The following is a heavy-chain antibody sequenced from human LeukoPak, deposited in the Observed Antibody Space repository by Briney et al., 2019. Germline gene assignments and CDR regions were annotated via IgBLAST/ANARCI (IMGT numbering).Heavy chain of an antibody. V-gene: IGHV1-69*06. J-gene: IGHJ5*02. CDR3: ARYPTGDCSSTSCYTWWFDP. CDR1: GGTFSSYA. D-gene: IGHD2-2*02. Sequence: SVKVSCKASGGTFSSYAISWVRQAPGQGLEWMGGIIPIFGTANYAQKFQGRVTITADKSTSTAYMELSSLRSEDTAVYYCARYPTGDCSSTSCYTWWFDPWGQGTLVTVSS. CDR2: IIPIFGTA.